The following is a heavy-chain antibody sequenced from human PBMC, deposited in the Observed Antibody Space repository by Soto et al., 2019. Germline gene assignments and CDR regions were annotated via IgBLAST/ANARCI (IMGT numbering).Heavy chain of an antibody. Sequence: SETLSLTCPVSGCSISSSYWSWIRQPPGKGLEWIGFIYYSGSTNYNPSLKSRVTISVDTSKNQFSLKLSSVTAEDTAVYYCARQGPDGYNSWGKDYYYYYGMDVWGQGTTVT. CDR3: ARQGPDGYNSWGKDYYYYYGMDV. V-gene: IGHV4-59*08. J-gene: IGHJ6*02. D-gene: IGHD5-12*01. CDR2: IYYSGST. CDR1: GCSISSSY.